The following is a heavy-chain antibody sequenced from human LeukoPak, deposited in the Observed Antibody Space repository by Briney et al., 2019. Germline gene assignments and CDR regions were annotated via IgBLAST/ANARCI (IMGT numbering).Heavy chain of an antibody. CDR3: ARVSGYSTGWSSFDY. D-gene: IGHD6-19*01. V-gene: IGHV3-9*01. Sequence: GGSLRLSCAASGFTFHDYAMHWVRQAPGKGLEWVSGISWYSGTVGYADSVQGRFTISRDNAKNSLYLHMNSLRSEDTALYYCARVSGYSTGWSSFDYWGQGALVIVSS. CDR1: GFTFHDYA. J-gene: IGHJ4*02. CDR2: ISWYSGTV.